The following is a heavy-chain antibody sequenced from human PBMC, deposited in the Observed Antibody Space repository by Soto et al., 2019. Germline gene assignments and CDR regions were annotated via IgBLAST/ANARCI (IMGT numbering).Heavy chain of an antibody. Sequence: SETLSLTCTVSGGSTSSASYYWGWVRQPPGKGLEWIGSTHYRGSTYYNPSLYSRITTSVDTSKNQFSLKLSSVTAADKAVYYCARFNWYFDLWGRGTLVTVSS. CDR3: ARFNWYFDL. V-gene: IGHV4-39*01. J-gene: IGHJ2*01. CDR2: THYRGST. CDR1: GGSTSSASYY.